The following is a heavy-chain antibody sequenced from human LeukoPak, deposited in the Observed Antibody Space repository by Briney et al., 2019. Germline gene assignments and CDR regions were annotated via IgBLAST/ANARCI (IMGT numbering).Heavy chain of an antibody. V-gene: IGHV4-4*09. CDR1: GGSISSYY. D-gene: IGHD3-22*01. CDR2: IYTSGST. Sequence: SETLSLTCTVSGGSISSYYWSWIRQPPGKGLEWIGYIYTSGSTNYNPSLKSRVTISVDTSKNQFSLNLSSVTAADTAVYYCARASKYYYDSSGYRWAYYFDYWGQGPLVTVSS. CDR3: ARASKYYYDSSGYRWAYYFDY. J-gene: IGHJ4*02.